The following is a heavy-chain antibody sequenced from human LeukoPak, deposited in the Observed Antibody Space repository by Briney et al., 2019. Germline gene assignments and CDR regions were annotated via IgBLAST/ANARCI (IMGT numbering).Heavy chain of an antibody. D-gene: IGHD3/OR15-3a*01. Sequence: PGGSLRLSCAVSGIILSNYGMSWVRRAPGKGLEWVAGISDSGGSTKYADSVKGRFTISRDNPKNTLFLQMNSLRAEDTAVYFCAKRGVVIRVVLVGFHKEAYYFESWGQGALVTVSS. CDR3: AKRGVVIRVVLVGFHKEAYYFES. CDR1: GIILSNYG. CDR2: ISDSGGST. V-gene: IGHV3-23*01. J-gene: IGHJ4*02.